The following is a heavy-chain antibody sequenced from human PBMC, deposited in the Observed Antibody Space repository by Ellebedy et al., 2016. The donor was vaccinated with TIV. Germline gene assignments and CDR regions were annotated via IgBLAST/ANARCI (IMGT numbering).Heavy chain of an antibody. J-gene: IGHJ6*02. CDR2: INPNSGGT. V-gene: IGHV1-2*02. Sequence: ASVKVSCKASGYAFSNYDIHWVRQAPGQGLEWMGWINPNSGGTNYAQKFQGRVTMTRDTSISTAYMELSRLRSDDTAVYYCARDDQGTMVRGRYHYGMDVWGQGTTVTVSS. CDR3: ARDDQGTMVRGRYHYGMDV. CDR1: GYAFSNYD. D-gene: IGHD3-10*01.